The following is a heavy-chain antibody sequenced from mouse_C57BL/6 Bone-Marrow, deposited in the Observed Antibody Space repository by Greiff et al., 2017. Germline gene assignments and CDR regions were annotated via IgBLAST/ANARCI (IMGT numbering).Heavy chain of an antibody. Sequence: QVQLKESGAELVRPGTSVKVSCKASGYAFTNYLIEWVKQRPGQGLEWIGVINPGSGGTNYNEKFQGKATLNADKSSSPAYMQLSSLASEDSAVYFCARSKNCDSWFAYWGQGTLVTVSA. V-gene: IGHV1-54*01. CDR1: GYAFTNYL. D-gene: IGHD4-1*01. J-gene: IGHJ3*01. CDR3: ARSKNCDSWFAY. CDR2: INPGSGGT.